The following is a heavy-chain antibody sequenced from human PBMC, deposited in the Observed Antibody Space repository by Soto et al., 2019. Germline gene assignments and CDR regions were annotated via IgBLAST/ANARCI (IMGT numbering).Heavy chain of an antibody. Sequence: GESLKISCKGSGYIFTSYWISWVRQMPGKGLEWMGRIDPSDSYTNYSPSFQGHVTISADKSISTAYLQWSSLKASDTAMYYCARQGYCSSTSCYPLEWFDPWGQGTLVTVSS. CDR1: GYIFTSYW. CDR3: ARQGYCSSTSCYPLEWFDP. CDR2: IDPSDSYT. J-gene: IGHJ5*02. D-gene: IGHD2-2*01. V-gene: IGHV5-10-1*01.